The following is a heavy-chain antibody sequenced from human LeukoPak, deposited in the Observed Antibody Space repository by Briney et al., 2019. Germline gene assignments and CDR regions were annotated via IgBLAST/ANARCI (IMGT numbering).Heavy chain of an antibody. Sequence: PGRSLRLSCAASGFTFNSFGMHWVRQAPGKGLEWVAVISYDGSNKYFADSVGGRFTISRDNSKNMLYLQMNSLRAEDTAVYYCAKDYDSSGWAAFDIWGQGTMVTVSS. V-gene: IGHV3-30*18. J-gene: IGHJ3*02. D-gene: IGHD3-22*01. CDR2: ISYDGSNK. CDR1: GFTFNSFG. CDR3: AKDYDSSGWAAFDI.